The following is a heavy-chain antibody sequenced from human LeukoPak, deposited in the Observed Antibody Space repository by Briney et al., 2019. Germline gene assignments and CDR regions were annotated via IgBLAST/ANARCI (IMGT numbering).Heavy chain of an antibody. D-gene: IGHD6-19*01. CDR3: ARGGTTVAGTFWFDP. CDR2: IYHSGST. CDR1: GGSIGSGNW. Sequence: SETLSLTCTVSGGSIGSGNWWSWVRQPPGKGLEWIGEIYHSGSTNYNSSLKSRVTISVDKSKNQFSLKLSSVTAADTAMYYCARGGTTVAGTFWFDPWGQGTLVTVSS. V-gene: IGHV4-4*02. J-gene: IGHJ5*02.